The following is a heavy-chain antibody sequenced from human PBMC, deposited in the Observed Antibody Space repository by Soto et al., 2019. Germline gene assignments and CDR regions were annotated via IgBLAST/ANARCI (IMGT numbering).Heavy chain of an antibody. V-gene: IGHV4-34*01. CDR2: VNHSGST. CDR1: GGSFSGYY. Sequence: SETLSLTCAVYGGSFSGYYWSWIRQPPGKGLEWIGEVNHSGSTNYNPSLKSRVTISVDTSKNQFSLKLSSVTAADTAVYYCARSYNWNYVWFDPWGQGTLVTVSS. CDR3: ARSYNWNYVWFDP. J-gene: IGHJ5*02. D-gene: IGHD1-7*01.